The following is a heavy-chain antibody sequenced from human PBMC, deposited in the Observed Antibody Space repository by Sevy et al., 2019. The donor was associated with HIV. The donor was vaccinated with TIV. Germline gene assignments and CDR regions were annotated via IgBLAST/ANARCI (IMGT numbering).Heavy chain of an antibody. V-gene: IGHV4-59*08. CDR1: GGSITSLY. CDR3: AGENAWGRGYS. D-gene: IGHD1-26*01. CDR2: IYYNGHI. J-gene: IGHJ4*02. Sequence: SETLSLTCTVSGGSITSLYWNWIRQPPGKGLEWIANIYYNGHINHNPSLKSRVTLSLDTSKNQCSLRLSSVTAADSAMYYCAGENAWGRGYSWGQGTLVTVSS.